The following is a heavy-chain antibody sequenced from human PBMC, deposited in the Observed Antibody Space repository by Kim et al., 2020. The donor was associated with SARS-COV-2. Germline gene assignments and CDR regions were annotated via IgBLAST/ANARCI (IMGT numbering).Heavy chain of an antibody. V-gene: IGHV3-74*01. Sequence: TNYADSVQGRLTISRDSAKNTLYLQMNSLRAEDTAVYYCARTGDHRPYDYWGQGTLVTVSS. J-gene: IGHJ4*02. D-gene: IGHD3-16*01. CDR3: ARTGDHRPYDY. CDR2: T.